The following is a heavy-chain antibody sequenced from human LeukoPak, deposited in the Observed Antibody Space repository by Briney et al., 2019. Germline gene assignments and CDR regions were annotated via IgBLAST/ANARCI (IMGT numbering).Heavy chain of an antibody. V-gene: IGHV3-74*01. CDR3: VSFYETY. D-gene: IGHD2/OR15-2a*01. CDR1: GNYL. CDR2: INSDGGWT. J-gene: IGHJ4*02. Sequence: GGSLRLSCVASGNYLMHWVRQAPGKGLVWVSHINSDGGWTSYADSVKGRFTISKDNAKNTVYLQMNSLRAEDTAVYYCVSFYETYWGRGTLVTVS.